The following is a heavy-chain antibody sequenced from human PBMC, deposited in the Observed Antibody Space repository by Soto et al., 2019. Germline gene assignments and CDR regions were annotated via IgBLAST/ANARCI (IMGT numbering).Heavy chain of an antibody. D-gene: IGHD3-22*01. CDR3: AREYDSSGYYAPDAFDI. CDR2: ISAYNGNT. V-gene: IGHV1-18*01. J-gene: IGHJ3*02. CDR1: GYTFTSYG. Sequence: ASVKVSCKASGYTFTSYGISWVRQAPGQGLEWMGWISAYNGNTNYAQKLQGRVTMTTDTSTSTAYMELRSLRSDDTAVYYCAREYDSSGYYAPDAFDIWGQGTMVTVSS.